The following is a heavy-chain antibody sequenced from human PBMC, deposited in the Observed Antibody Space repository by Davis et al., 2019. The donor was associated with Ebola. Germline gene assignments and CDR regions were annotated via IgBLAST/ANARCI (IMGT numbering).Heavy chain of an antibody. Sequence: AASVKVSCKTSGYTFTTKYVHWARQAPGQGLEWLGKIDPSDGTTDFPQKFQARVTMTRDTSTSTVYMELRSLASDDTAVYYCVIITMTWGQGTLVTVSS. CDR2: IDPSDGTT. CDR3: VIITMT. J-gene: IGHJ5*02. V-gene: IGHV1-46*01. D-gene: IGHD3-22*01. CDR1: GYTFTTKY.